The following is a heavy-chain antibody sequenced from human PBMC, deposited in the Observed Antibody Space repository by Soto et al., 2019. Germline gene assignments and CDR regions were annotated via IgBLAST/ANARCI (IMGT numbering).Heavy chain of an antibody. CDR2: VHYSWGS. CDR1: GGSISSYH. J-gene: IGHJ6*02. D-gene: IGHD3-10*01. CDR3: ARQGFGALHGLVDV. Sequence: QVQLQESGPGLVKPSETLSPSCTVSGGSISSYHWCWIRQTPGTGLKWVGYVHYSWGSNYNPFLKRRVSIPLDTPKSQFTLKLTLVTAADTAVHYCARQGFGALHGLVDVWGQGATVTVSS. V-gene: IGHV4-59*08.